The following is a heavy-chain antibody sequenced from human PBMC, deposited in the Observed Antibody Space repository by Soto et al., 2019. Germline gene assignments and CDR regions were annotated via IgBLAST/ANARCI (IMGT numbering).Heavy chain of an antibody. CDR3: ATDRRSGYDYYYYYYGMDV. CDR2: IYYSGST. V-gene: IGHV4-39*07. Sequence: SETLSLTCTVSGGSISSSSYYWGWIRQPPGKGLEWIGSIYYSGSTYYNPSLKSRVTISVDTSKNQFSLKLSSVTAADTAVYYCATDRRSGYDYYYYYYGMDVWGQGTTVTVSS. CDR1: GGSISSSSYY. J-gene: IGHJ6*02. D-gene: IGHD5-12*01.